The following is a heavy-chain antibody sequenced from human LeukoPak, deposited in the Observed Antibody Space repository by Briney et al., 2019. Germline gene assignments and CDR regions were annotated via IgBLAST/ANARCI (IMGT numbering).Heavy chain of an antibody. J-gene: IGHJ4*02. CDR1: GGSISSSSYY. Sequence: SETLSLTCTVSGGSISSSSYYWGWIRQPPGKGVEWIGSIYYSGSTYYNPSLKSRVTISVDTSKNQFSLKLSSVTAADTAVYYSARHSLGQTLDYCGRGTLVTVSS. CDR3: ARHSLGQTLDY. CDR2: IYYSGST. V-gene: IGHV4-39*01.